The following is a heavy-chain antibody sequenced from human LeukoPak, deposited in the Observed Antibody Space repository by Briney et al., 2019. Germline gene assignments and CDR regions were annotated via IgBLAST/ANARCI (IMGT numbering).Heavy chain of an antibody. V-gene: IGHV1-46*01. Sequence: ASVKVSCKASGYIFTSYYIHWVRQAPGQGLEWMGVINPSGDTTTYAQKFQGRVTMTRDMSTSTVYMEPSSLRSEDTAVYYCAGSFYDLLVYFDYWGQGTLVTVSS. J-gene: IGHJ4*02. CDR3: AGSFYDLLVYFDY. D-gene: IGHD5/OR15-5a*01. CDR2: INPSGDTT. CDR1: GYIFTSYY.